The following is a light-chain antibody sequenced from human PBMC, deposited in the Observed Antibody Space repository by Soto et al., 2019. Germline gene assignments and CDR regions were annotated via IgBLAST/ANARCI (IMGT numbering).Light chain of an antibody. CDR2: EVI. J-gene: IGLJ2*01. CDR1: SSDVGGDNY. CDR3: SSYGGSNNFVV. V-gene: IGLV2-8*01. Sequence: QSALTQPPSASGSPGQSVTISCAGSSSDVGGDNYVSWYQQHPGKAPKLIIYEVIQRPSGVPDRFSGSKSGNTASLTVSGLQAEDEADYYCSSYGGSNNFVVFGGGTKLTV.